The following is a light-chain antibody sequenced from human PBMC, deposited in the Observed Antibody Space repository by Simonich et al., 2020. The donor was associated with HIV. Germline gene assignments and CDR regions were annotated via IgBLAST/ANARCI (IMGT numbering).Light chain of an antibody. Sequence: DIVMTQSPDSLAVSLGERATIHCKSSRSVLSSSNNKNYLAWSQQKPGQPPNLLIYWASTRESGVPDRFRASGSGTDFTLTISSLQAEDVAVYYCQQYYSTPPTFGQGTKVEIK. J-gene: IGKJ1*01. CDR2: WAS. CDR3: QQYYSTPPT. CDR1: RSVLSSSNNKNY. V-gene: IGKV4-1*01.